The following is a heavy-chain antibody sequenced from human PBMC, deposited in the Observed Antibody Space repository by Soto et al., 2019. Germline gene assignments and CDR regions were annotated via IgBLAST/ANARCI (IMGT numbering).Heavy chain of an antibody. CDR2: IHTSGST. CDR1: GDSISNYY. J-gene: IGHJ4*02. CDR3: ARATREYIYSSTWYVDY. V-gene: IGHV4-4*07. Sequence: QVQLQESGPGLAKPSETLSLTCTVSGDSISNYYWHWIRQPAGKGLEWIGRIHTSGSTNYNPSLKSRVSMSIDTSKNQFFLKMNSATAADTAVYYCARATREYIYSSTWYVDYLGQGTLVTVSS. D-gene: IGHD6-13*01.